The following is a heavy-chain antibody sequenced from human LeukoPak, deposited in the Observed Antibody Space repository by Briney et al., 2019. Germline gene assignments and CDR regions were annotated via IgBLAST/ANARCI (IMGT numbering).Heavy chain of an antibody. Sequence: PGGSLRLSCAASGFTFGSYAMSWVRRAPGKGLEWVSAVSGSGGSTYYADSVKGRFTISRDNSKNTLYLQMNSLRAEDTAVYYCAKSLPRYYYYGMDVWGQGTTVTVSS. CDR1: GFTFGSYA. V-gene: IGHV3-23*01. J-gene: IGHJ6*02. CDR2: VSGSGGST. CDR3: AKSLPRYYYYGMDV.